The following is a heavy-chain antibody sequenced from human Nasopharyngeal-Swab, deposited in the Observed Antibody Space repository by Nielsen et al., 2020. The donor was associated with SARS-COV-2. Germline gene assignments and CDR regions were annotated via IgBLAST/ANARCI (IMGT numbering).Heavy chain of an antibody. V-gene: IGHV4-31*03. Sequence: SETLSLTCTVSGGSISSGGYYWSWIRQPPGKGLEWIGYIYYSGSTYYNPSLKSRVTISVDTSKNQFSLKLSSVTAADTAVYYCARLIVATSWYFDLWGRGTLVTVSS. CDR3: ARLIVATSWYFDL. D-gene: IGHD5-12*01. CDR2: IYYSGST. CDR1: GGSISSGGYY. J-gene: IGHJ2*01.